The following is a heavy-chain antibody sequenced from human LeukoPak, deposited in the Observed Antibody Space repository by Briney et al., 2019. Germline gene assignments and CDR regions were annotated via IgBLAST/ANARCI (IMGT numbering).Heavy chain of an antibody. D-gene: IGHD3-22*01. V-gene: IGHV4-34*01. CDR3: ARVYYYDSSGYVPLDY. J-gene: IGHJ4*02. CDR2: INHSGST. CDR1: GGSISSYY. Sequence: SETLSLTCTVSGGSISSYYWSWIRQPPGKGLEWIGEINHSGSTNYNPSLKSRVTISVDTSKNQFSLKLSSVTAADTAVYYCARVYYYDSSGYVPLDYWGQGTLVTVSS.